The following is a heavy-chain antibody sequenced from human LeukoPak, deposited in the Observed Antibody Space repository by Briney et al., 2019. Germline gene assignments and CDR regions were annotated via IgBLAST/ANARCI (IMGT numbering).Heavy chain of an antibody. CDR1: GYTFTSYA. V-gene: IGHV1-46*01. J-gene: IGHJ5*02. CDR3: ARDNSVGDIAWWFDP. Sequence: ASVKVSCKASGYTFTSYAMNWVRQAPGQGLEWIGLINLTGTGTLYAQKFQGRVTMTRDMSTSTDYMELSSLRSEDTAVYYCARDNSVGDIAWWFDPWGQGTLVTVSS. D-gene: IGHD3-10*01. CDR2: INLTGTGT.